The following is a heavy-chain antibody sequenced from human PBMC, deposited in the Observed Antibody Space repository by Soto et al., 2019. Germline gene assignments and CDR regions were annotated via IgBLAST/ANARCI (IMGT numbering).Heavy chain of an antibody. D-gene: IGHD3-3*01. CDR3: ASLNFWSGYFDY. V-gene: IGHV4-31*03. J-gene: IGHJ4*02. CDR1: GGSISSGGYY. Sequence: QVQLQESGPGLVKPSQTLSLTCTVSGGSISSGGYYWSWIRQHPGKGLEWIGYIYYRGSTYYNPSLESRVTISVDTSKNQFSLKLSSVTAADTAVYYCASLNFWSGYFDYWGQGTLVTVSS. CDR2: IYYRGST.